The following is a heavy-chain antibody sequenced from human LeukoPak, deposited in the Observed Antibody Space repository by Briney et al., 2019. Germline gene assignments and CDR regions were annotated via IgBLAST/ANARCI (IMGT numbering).Heavy chain of an antibody. Sequence: SETLSLTCAVYGGSFSGYYWSWIRQPPGKGLEWIGEINHSGSTNYNPSLKSRVTISVDTSKNQFSLKLSSVTAADTAVYYCALDTAMDIAVQSDYWGQGTLVTVSS. V-gene: IGHV4-34*01. J-gene: IGHJ4*02. CDR3: ALDTAMDIAVQSDY. D-gene: IGHD5-18*01. CDR2: INHSGST. CDR1: GGSFSGYY.